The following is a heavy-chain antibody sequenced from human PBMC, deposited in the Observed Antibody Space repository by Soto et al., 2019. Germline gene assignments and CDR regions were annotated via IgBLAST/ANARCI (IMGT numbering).Heavy chain of an antibody. CDR1: GFIFSSKY. CDR3: TTYTGYGMDV. CDR2: IYTGGST. Sequence: PGGSLRLSCAVSGFIFSSKYMTWVRQAPGKGLEWVSVIYTGGSTHYADSARGRFTISRDSSKNTLYLQMNSLRAEDAAVYYCTTYTGYGMDVWGQGTTVTVSS. D-gene: IGHD3-16*01. V-gene: IGHV3-53*01. J-gene: IGHJ6*02.